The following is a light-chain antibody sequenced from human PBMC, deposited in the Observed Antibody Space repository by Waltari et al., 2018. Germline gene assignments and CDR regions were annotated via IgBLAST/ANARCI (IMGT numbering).Light chain of an antibody. CDR2: VGTGGIVG. CDR1: RRYSNYN. CDR3: GADHGSGSSFVYV. Sequence: QPVLTPPPSASASLGASVTLTCTLSRRYSNYNGDWDQPGPGKGPRLVPRVGTGGIVGSKGDGIPDRFSVLGSGLNRYLTIKNIQEEDESDYHCGADHGSGSSFVYVFGTGTKVTVL. V-gene: IGLV9-49*03. J-gene: IGLJ1*01.